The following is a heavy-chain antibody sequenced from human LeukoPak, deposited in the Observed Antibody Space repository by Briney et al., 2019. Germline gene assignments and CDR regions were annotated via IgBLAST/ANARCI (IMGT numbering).Heavy chain of an antibody. CDR1: GFTFSSYA. J-gene: IGHJ6*02. V-gene: IGHV3-30-3*01. D-gene: IGHD1-1*01. CDR2: ISYDGSNK. CDR3: ARDSQRWSLENFYAMDV. Sequence: GGSLRLSCAASGFTFSSYAMHWVRQAPGKGLEWVAVISYDGSNKYYADSVKGRFIISRDNSKNTLYLQMNSLRTDDTAVYYCARDSQRWSLENFYAMDVWGQGTTVSVSS.